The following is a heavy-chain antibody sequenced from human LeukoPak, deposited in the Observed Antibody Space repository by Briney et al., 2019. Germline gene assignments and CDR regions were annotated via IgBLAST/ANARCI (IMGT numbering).Heavy chain of an antibody. D-gene: IGHD2-15*01. CDR2: ISGRTGAT. Sequence: GGSLRLSCAASGFTFTTNAMSWVRQAPGKGLEWVSAISGRTGATYYADSEKGRFTISRDNSKSTLYLQMDSLRAEDTAVYYCARGNGVVVVAATRGLLDYWGQGTLVTVSS. V-gene: IGHV3-23*01. CDR1: GFTFTTNA. CDR3: ARGNGVVVVAATRGLLDY. J-gene: IGHJ4*02.